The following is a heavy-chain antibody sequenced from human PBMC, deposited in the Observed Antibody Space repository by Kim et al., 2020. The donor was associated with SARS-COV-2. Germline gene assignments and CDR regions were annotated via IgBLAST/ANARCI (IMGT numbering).Heavy chain of an antibody. D-gene: IGHD5-12*01. J-gene: IGHJ4*02. Sequence: YYVDSVKGRFTISRDNAKNSLYLQMNSLRAEDTAVYYCAGEIGAYSGYAYWGQGTLVTVSS. V-gene: IGHV3-7*01. CDR3: AGEIGAYSGYAY.